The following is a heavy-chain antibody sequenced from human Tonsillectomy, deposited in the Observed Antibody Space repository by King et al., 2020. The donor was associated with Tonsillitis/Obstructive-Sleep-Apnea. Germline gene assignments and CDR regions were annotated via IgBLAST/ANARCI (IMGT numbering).Heavy chain of an antibody. CDR3: VRDIFGSEEHTPYYMDV. CDR2: ISRSSSTI. J-gene: IGHJ6*03. D-gene: IGHD3-10*02. V-gene: IGHV3-48*02. CDR1: GFTFSSYS. Sequence: VQLVESGGGLVQPGGSLRLSCAASGFTFSSYSMNLVRQAPGEGLEWGSYISRSSSTIYFADSVKGRFTISRDNAKNSLYLQMNSLRDEDTAVYYCVRDIFGSEEHTPYYMDVWGKGTTVTVSS.